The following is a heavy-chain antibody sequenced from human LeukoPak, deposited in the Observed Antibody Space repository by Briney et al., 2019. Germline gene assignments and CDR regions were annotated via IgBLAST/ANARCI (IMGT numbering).Heavy chain of an antibody. CDR3: AKDLAARVRGVIISEFDY. Sequence: GGSLRLSCAASGFTFSSYGMHWVRQAPGKGLEWVAVISYDGSNKYYADSVKGRFTISRDNSKNTLYLQMNSLRAEDTAVYYCAKDLAARVRGVIISEFDYWGQGTLVTVSS. CDR1: GFTFSSYG. CDR2: ISYDGSNK. V-gene: IGHV3-30*18. D-gene: IGHD3-10*01. J-gene: IGHJ4*02.